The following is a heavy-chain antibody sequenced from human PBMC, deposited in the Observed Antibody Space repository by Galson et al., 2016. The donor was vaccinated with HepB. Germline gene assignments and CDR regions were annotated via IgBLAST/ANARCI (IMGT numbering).Heavy chain of an antibody. J-gene: IGHJ4*02. D-gene: IGHD4-11*01. CDR2: ISANSGNT. CDR3: ARDVQFRFDY. V-gene: IGHV1-18*04. CDR1: GYRFFTYG. Sequence: SVKVSCKASGYRFFTYGISWVRQAPGQGLEWLGWISANSGNTIYAQKFQDRVTMTRDTSASTVYMDLGSLRSDDTAVYYCARDVQFRFDYWDQGTLVIVSS.